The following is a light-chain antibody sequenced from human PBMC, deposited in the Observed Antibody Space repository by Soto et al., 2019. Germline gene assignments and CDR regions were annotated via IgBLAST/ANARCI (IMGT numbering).Light chain of an antibody. CDR1: QSVSSSY. CDR2: GAS. V-gene: IGKV3-20*01. J-gene: IGKJ5*01. Sequence: EIVLTQSPGTLSLSPGERGTPSCRASQSVSSSYLAWYQQKPGQAPRLIIYGASSRATGIPDRFSGSGSATDFTLTISRLEPEDFAVYYCQQYGSSPRITFGQGTRLEIK. CDR3: QQYGSSPRIT.